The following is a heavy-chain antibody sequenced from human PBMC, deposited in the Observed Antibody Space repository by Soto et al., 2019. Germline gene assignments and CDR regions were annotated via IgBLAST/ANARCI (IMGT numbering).Heavy chain of an antibody. CDR2: ISAYNGNT. CDR3: ARDDHPPIRSPGPNYYYYGMDV. CDR1: GYTFTSYG. V-gene: IGHV1-18*04. Sequence: GASVKGSCKASGYTFTSYGISWVRQAPGQGLEWMGWISAYNGNTNYAQKLQGRVTMTTDTSTSTAYMELRSLRSDDTAVYYCARDDHPPIRSPGPNYYYYGMDVWGQGTTVTVSS. J-gene: IGHJ6*02.